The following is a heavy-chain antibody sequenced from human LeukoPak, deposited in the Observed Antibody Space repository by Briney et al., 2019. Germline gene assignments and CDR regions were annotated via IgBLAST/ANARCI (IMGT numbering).Heavy chain of an antibody. V-gene: IGHV1-69*13. CDR3: ARGDDILTGYGFDY. CDR2: IIPIFGTA. D-gene: IGHD3-9*01. CDR1: GGTFSSYA. Sequence: PVKVSCKASGGTFSSYAISWVRQAPGQGLEWMGGIIPIFGTANYAQKFQGRVTITADESTSTAYMELSSLRSEDTAVYYCARGDDILTGYGFDYWGQGTLVTVSS. J-gene: IGHJ4*02.